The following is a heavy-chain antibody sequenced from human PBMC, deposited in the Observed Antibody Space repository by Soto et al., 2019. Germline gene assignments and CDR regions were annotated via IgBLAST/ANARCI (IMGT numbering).Heavy chain of an antibody. CDR3: ASEGTIRGDDC. Sequence: QVQLVQSGAEVKKPGASVRVSCKASGYTFTSYDINWVRQATGQGLEWMGWMNPNSGNTGYAQKFQGRVTMTRNTSISTAYTELSSRRSEHTAVYYGASEGTIRGDDCWGQGTLVTVSS. V-gene: IGHV1-8*01. J-gene: IGHJ4*02. CDR1: GYTFTSYD. CDR2: MNPNSGNT. D-gene: IGHD3-10*01.